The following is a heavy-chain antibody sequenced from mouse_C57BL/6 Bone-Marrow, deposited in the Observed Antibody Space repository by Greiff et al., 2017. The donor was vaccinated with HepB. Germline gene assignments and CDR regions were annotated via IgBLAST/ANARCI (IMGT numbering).Heavy chain of an antibody. J-gene: IGHJ4*01. V-gene: IGHV5-6*01. Sequence: ESGGDLVKPGGSLKLSCAASGFTFSSYGLSWVRQTPDKRLEWVATISSGGSYTYYPDSVKGRFTISRDNAKNTLYLQMSSLKSEDTAMYYCASYYYGSSYEDYWGQGASVTVSS. D-gene: IGHD1-1*01. CDR3: ASYYYGSSYEDY. CDR2: ISSGGSYT. CDR1: GFTFSSYG.